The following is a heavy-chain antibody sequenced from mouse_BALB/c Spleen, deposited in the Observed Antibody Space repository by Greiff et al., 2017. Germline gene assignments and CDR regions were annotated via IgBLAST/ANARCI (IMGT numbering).Heavy chain of an antibody. V-gene: IGHV1S126*01. Sequence: VQLHQSGPQLVRPGASVKISCKASGYSFTSYWMHWVKQRPGQGLEWIGMIDPSDSETRLNQKFKDKATLTVDKSSSTAYMQLSSPTSEDSAVYYCARTYDYDGAWFAYWGQGTLVTVSA. CDR1: GYSFTSYW. J-gene: IGHJ3*01. CDR3: ARTYDYDGAWFAY. CDR2: IDPSDSET. D-gene: IGHD2-4*01.